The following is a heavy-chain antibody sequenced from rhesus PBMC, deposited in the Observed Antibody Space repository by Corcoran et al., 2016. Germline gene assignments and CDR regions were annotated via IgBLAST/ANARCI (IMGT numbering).Heavy chain of an antibody. V-gene: IGHV4-173*01. CDR1: GGSISSNW. Sequence: QLQLQESGPGLVKPSETLSLTCAVSGGSISSNWWSWIRQPPGKGLEWIGRISGGGGSTSYNPSLKSRVTISTDTSKNQLSLKLISVTAADTAVYYCARVGAAGWRSLDVWGRGVLVTVSS. D-gene: IGHD6-25*01. CDR2: ISGGGGST. J-gene: IGHJ5-2*02. CDR3: ARVGAAGWRSLDV.